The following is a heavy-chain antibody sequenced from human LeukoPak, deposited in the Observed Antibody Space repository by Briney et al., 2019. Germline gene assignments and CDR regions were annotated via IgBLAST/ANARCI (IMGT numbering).Heavy chain of an antibody. CDR3: AREGYSGYGGEKGFDY. D-gene: IGHD5-12*01. CDR2: INPNSGGT. J-gene: IGHJ4*02. CDR1: GYTFTGYY. Sequence: ASVKVSCKASGYTFTGYYMHWVRQAPGQGLEWMGRINPNSGGTNYAQKFQGRATMTRDTSISTAYMELSRLRSDDTAVYYCAREGYSGYGGEKGFDYWGQGTLVTVSS. V-gene: IGHV1-2*06.